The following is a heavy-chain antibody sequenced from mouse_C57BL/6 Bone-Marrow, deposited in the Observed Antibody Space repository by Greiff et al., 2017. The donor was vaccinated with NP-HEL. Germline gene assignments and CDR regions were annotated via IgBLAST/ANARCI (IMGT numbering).Heavy chain of an antibody. V-gene: IGHV1-9*01. Sequence: VQLQQSGAELMKPGASVKLSCKATGYTFTGNWIEWVKQRPGHGLEWIGEILPGSGNTYYNERFKGKATFTADTSSNTAYMQLSSLTTEDSAIYYCARDYYGSSYFDYWGQGTTLTVSS. CDR1: GYTFTGNW. J-gene: IGHJ2*01. CDR2: ILPGSGNT. CDR3: ARDYYGSSYFDY. D-gene: IGHD1-1*01.